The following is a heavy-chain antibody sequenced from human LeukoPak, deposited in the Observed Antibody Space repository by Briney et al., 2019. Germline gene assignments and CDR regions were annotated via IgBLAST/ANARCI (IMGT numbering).Heavy chain of an antibody. CDR3: ASDRVFYGLDV. V-gene: IGHV3-74*01. CDR1: GFTFSSYW. CDR2: IKSDGSET. Sequence: GGSLRLSCAASGFTFSSYWMHWVRQAPGKGLMWVSRIKSDGSETSYADSVKGRLTISRDNARNTLYLQMNSLRPEDTAIYYCASDRVFYGLDVWGQGTTVTVSS. J-gene: IGHJ6*02.